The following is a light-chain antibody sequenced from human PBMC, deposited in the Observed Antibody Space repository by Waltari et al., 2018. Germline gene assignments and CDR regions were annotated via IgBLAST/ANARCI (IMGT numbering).Light chain of an antibody. CDR1: QSLLHSNGFNY. CDR3: MQALQSPT. V-gene: IGKV2-28*01. CDR2: FGS. J-gene: IGKJ1*01. Sequence: DIVLTQSPLSLPVTPGEPASFSCRSSQSLLHSNGFNYLDWYLQKPGQSPQLLIYFGSYRASGVPDRFSGSVSGTEFTLKISRVEAEDVGVYYCMQALQSPTFGQGTRVEIK.